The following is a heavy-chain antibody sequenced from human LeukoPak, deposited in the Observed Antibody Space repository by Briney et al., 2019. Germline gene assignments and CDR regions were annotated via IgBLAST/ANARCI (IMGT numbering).Heavy chain of an antibody. D-gene: IGHD3-16*01. Sequence: SETLSLTCTVYGGSFSAYYWHRFRQPPGKGLEWIGEINYSGSTKYNPSLKSRVTISIDTSKNQFSLKLSSVTAADTAVYYCAQWGNNMDVWGKGTTVTVSS. CDR2: INYSGST. V-gene: IGHV4-34*01. CDR3: AQWGNNMDV. CDR1: GGSFSAYY. J-gene: IGHJ6*03.